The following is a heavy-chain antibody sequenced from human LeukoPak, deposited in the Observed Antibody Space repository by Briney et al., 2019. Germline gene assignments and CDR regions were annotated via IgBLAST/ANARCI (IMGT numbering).Heavy chain of an antibody. J-gene: IGHJ4*02. D-gene: IGHD1-1*01. CDR3: AKDWYNSLNYFDY. V-gene: IGHV3-23*01. CDR2: ISGSGGST. CDR1: GFIFSSYA. Sequence: GGSLRLSCAASGFIFSSYAMSWVRQAPGKGLEWVSGISGSGGSTYYADSVKGRFTISRDNSKSTLYLLMNSLRVDDTAVYYCAKDWYNSLNYFDYWGQGSLVTVSS.